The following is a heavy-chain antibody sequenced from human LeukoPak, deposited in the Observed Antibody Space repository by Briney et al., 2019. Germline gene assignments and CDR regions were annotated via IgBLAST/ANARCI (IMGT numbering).Heavy chain of an antibody. V-gene: IGHV4-61*02. CDR3: ARASYSYDINGWVPFDY. J-gene: IGHJ4*02. D-gene: IGHD3-22*01. CDR1: GNSISSGDNY. CDR2: IYTSGST. Sequence: PSETLSLTCTVSGNSISSGDNYWSWIRQPAGTGMERIGRIYTSGSTNYNPSLKSRVTISGDTSKNQFSLRLTSVTAADTAVYYCARASYSYDINGWVPFDYWGQGTLVTVSS.